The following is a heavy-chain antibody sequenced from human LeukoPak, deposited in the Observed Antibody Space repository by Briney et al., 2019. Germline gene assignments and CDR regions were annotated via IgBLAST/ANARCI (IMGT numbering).Heavy chain of an antibody. CDR3: AREILGGFNPGAY. CDR1: LDSTTSNF. Sequence: PETLSLTCTVSLDSTTSNFWSWVRQPPGKGLGWIGEIHRSGSPNYNPSLQSRVTISIDGSRNQIVLELSSVTAADTAVYYCAREILGGFNPGAYWGQGILVTVSS. J-gene: IGHJ4*02. V-gene: IGHV4-4*03. CDR2: IHRSGSP. D-gene: IGHD1-14*01.